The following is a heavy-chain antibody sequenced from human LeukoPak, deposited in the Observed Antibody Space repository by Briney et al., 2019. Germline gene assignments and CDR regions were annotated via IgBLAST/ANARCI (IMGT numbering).Heavy chain of an antibody. V-gene: IGHV4-34*01. Sequence: SETLSLTCAVYGGSFSGYYWSWIRQPPGKGLEWIGEINHSGSTNYNPSLKSRVTISVDTSKNQSSLKLSSVTAADTAVYYCARHLMVRGVRDLFDYWGQGTLVTVSS. CDR2: INHSGST. CDR1: GGSFSGYY. J-gene: IGHJ4*02. CDR3: ARHLMVRGVRDLFDY. D-gene: IGHD3-10*01.